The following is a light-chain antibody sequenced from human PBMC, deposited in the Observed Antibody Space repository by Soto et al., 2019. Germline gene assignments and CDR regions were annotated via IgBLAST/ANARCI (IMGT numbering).Light chain of an antibody. CDR2: GAS. CDR1: QSVSNN. CDR3: QQRSNWPRT. Sequence: EIVMTQSPATLSVSPGERVTLSCRASQSVSNNLAWYQQKPGQAPRLLIYGASTRATDTTARISGSGSGTEFSLTISSLEPEDLAVYYCQQRSNWPRTFGQGTKVDIK. V-gene: IGKV3-15*01. J-gene: IGKJ1*01.